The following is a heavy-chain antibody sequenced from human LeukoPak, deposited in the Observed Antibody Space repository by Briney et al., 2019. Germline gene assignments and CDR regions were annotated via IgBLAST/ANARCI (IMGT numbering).Heavy chain of an antibody. Sequence: ASVKVSCKASGGTFSSYAISWVRQAPGQGLEWMGRIIPILGIANYAQKFQGRVTITADKSTSTAYMELSSLRSEDTAVYYCAREVRGVILYYGMDVWGQGTTVTVSS. D-gene: IGHD3-10*01. CDR1: GGTFSSYA. CDR2: IIPILGIA. CDR3: AREVRGVILYYGMDV. V-gene: IGHV1-69*04. J-gene: IGHJ6*02.